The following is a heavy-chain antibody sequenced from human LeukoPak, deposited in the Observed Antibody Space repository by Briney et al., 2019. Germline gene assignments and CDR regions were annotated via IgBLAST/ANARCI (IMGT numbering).Heavy chain of an antibody. CDR2: INPSGGST. CDR1: GYTFTSYY. D-gene: IGHD2-15*01. CDR3: ARFCSGGSCFLKAFDY. V-gene: IGHV1-46*01. J-gene: IGHJ4*02. Sequence: ASVKVSCKASGYTFTSYYMHWVRQAPGQGLEWMGIINPSGGSTSYAQKFQGRVTMTRDTSTSTVYMELSSLRSDDTAVYYCARFCSGGSCFLKAFDYWGQGTLVTVSS.